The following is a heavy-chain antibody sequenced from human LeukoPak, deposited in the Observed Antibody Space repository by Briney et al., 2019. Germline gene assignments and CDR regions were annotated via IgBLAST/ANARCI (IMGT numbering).Heavy chain of an antibody. J-gene: IGHJ4*02. CDR1: GFTVSSNY. V-gene: IGHV3-53*01. CDR2: LYSGGDT. CDR3: ARDRGWRTSGYYLYYFEY. D-gene: IGHD3-3*01. Sequence: GGSLRLSCAASGFTVSSNYINWVRQAPGKGLEWVSVLYSGGDTYYADSVKGRFTVSRDNSKNTLYLQMNSLGAEDTAVYYCARDRGWRTSGYYLYYFEYWGQGTLVTYSS.